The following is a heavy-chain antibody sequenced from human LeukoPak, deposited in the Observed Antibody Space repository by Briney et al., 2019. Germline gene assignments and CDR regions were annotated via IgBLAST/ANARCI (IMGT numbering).Heavy chain of an antibody. CDR2: IYYSGST. Sequence: SETLSLTCTVSGNSFGDYYWSWIRQPAGKWLEWIGSIYYSGSTNYSPSLKSRVTISVDTSKNQFSLRLSSVTAADTAVYYCARVGHYYGSGNHYDARGTFDYWGQGTLVTVSS. D-gene: IGHD3-10*01. V-gene: IGHV4-4*07. CDR1: GNSFGDYY. J-gene: IGHJ4*02. CDR3: ARVGHYYGSGNHYDARGTFDY.